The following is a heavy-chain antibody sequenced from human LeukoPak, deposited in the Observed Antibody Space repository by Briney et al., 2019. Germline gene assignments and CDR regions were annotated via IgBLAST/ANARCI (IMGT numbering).Heavy chain of an antibody. V-gene: IGHV1-8*02. CDR1: GYSFTGYF. CDR3: ARVLSSIPSRPFDY. Sequence: GASVKVSCKASGYSFTGYFMQWVRQAPGQGLEWMGWMNPNSGNTGYAQKFQGRVTMTRNTSISTAYMELSSLRSEDTAVYYCARVLSSIPSRPFDYWGQGTLVTVSS. CDR2: MNPNSGNT. J-gene: IGHJ4*02. D-gene: IGHD6-6*01.